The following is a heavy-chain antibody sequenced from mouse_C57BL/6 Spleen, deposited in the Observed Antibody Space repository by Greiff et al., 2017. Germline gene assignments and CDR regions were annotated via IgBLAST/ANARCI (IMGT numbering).Heavy chain of an antibody. CDR3: ARYDYDEGVYFDY. V-gene: IGHV1-59*01. D-gene: IGHD2-4*01. Sequence: VQLQQPGAELVRPGTSVKLSCKDSGYTFTSYWMHWVKQRPGQGLEWIGVIDPSDSYTNYNQKFKGKATLTVDTSSSTAYMQLSSLTSEDSAVYYCARYDYDEGVYFDYWGQGTTLTVSS. J-gene: IGHJ2*01. CDR1: GYTFTSYW. CDR2: IDPSDSYT.